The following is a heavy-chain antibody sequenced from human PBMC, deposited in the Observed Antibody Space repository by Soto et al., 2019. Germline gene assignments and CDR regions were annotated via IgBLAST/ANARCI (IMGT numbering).Heavy chain of an antibody. V-gene: IGHV3-11*06. CDR2: ISPKSTYR. D-gene: IGHD2-21*01. Sequence: VGSLRLSCATSGFPFSDYYMSWIRQAPGKGLEWLSHISPKSTYRNYADSVKGRFTISRDNTKSSLFLQMNSLGVEDTAVYYCARGGGGGLFEHWGQGVLVTVSS. J-gene: IGHJ4*02. CDR3: ARGGGGGLFEH. CDR1: GFPFSDYY.